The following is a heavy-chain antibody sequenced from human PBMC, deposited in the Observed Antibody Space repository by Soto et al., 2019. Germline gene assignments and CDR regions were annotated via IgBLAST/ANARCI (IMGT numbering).Heavy chain of an antibody. V-gene: IGHV3-30*18. Sequence: QLMESVGGVVPPGASLRLSCAASGFTFSTFGMHWVRQTPGKGLEWVAVISYDGNNKVYADSVKGRFTISRDNFKNTVDLVMNNLKVDDTAVYYCAKDLQAYGDYDYYCYGLDVWGQGATVSVSS. CDR3: AKDLQAYGDYDYYCYGLDV. CDR2: ISYDGNNK. J-gene: IGHJ6*02. CDR1: GFTFSTFG. D-gene: IGHD4-17*01.